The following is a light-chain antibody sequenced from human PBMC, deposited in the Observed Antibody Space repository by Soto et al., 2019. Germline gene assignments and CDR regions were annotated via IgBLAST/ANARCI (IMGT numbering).Light chain of an antibody. V-gene: IGKV3-20*01. Sequence: EIVLTQSPGTLTLSPGERATLSCRASQTVHRNYLAWYQQKPGQAPRLLIHGASSRATDIPGRFSGSGSGTDFTLTISRLEPEDFAVYYCQHYGSAPRTFGQGTKVEIK. CDR2: GAS. J-gene: IGKJ1*01. CDR3: QHYGSAPRT. CDR1: QTVHRNY.